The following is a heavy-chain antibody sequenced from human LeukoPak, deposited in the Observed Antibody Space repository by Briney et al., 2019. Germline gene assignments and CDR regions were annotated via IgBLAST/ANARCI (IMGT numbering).Heavy chain of an antibody. V-gene: IGHV3-23*01. CDR2: ISGSGGST. J-gene: IGHJ4*02. CDR3: AKDKVPAAISPFYFDY. D-gene: IGHD2-2*02. CDR1: GFTFSSYA. Sequence: PGGSLRLSCAASGFTFSSYAMSWVRQAPGKGLEWVSAISGSGGSTYYADSVKGRFTISRDNSKNTLYLQMNSLRAEDTAVYYCAKDKVPAAISPFYFDYWGQGTLVTVSS.